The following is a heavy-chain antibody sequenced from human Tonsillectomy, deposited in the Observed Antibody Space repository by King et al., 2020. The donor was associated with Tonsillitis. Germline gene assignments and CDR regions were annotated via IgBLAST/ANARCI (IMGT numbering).Heavy chain of an antibody. CDR1: GFTFSSYW. CDR2: IKQDGSEK. D-gene: IGHD2-15*01. Sequence: VQLVESGGGLVQPGGSLRLSCAASGFTFSSYWMSWVRQAPGTGLEWGANIKQDGSEKYYVDSVKGRFTISRDNAKNSLYLKMNSLRAEDTAVYYCAREGRLFCSGGSCYSRWFDPWGQGTLVTVSS. J-gene: IGHJ5*02. CDR3: AREGRLFCSGGSCYSRWFDP. V-gene: IGHV3-7*01.